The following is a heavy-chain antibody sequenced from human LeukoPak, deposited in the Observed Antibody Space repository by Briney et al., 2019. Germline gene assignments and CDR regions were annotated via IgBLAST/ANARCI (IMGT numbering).Heavy chain of an antibody. J-gene: IGHJ6*03. V-gene: IGHV4-59*01. CDR2: IYYSGST. CDR1: GGSISSYY. Sequence: SETLSLTCTVSGGSISSYYWSWIRQPPGKGLEWIGYIYYSGSTNYNPSLKSRVTISVDTSKNQFSLKLSSVTAADTAVYYCARAALLWFGEVDYYYMDVWGKGTTATVSS. D-gene: IGHD3-10*01. CDR3: ARAALLWFGEVDYYYMDV.